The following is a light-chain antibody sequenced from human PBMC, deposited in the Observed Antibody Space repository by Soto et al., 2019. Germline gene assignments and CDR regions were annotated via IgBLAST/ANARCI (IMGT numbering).Light chain of an antibody. CDR2: DVS. Sequence: QSVLTQPASVSGSPGQSITVSCTGTTSVVGGYNSVSWYQQHPGKVPKLMIYDVSNRPSGVSNRFSGSKSGNTASLTISGLQAEDEADYYCSSYTSSSTLVFGTGTMVTVL. V-gene: IGLV2-14*01. J-gene: IGLJ1*01. CDR3: SSYTSSSTLV. CDR1: TSVVGGYNS.